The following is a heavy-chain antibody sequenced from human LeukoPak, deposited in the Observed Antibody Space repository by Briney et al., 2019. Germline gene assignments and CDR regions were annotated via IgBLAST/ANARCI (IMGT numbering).Heavy chain of an antibody. V-gene: IGHV1-2*02. CDR1: GYTHTGHY. CDR3: ARWRGYSSGWSGPFDD. CDR2: IDAKSGGT. J-gene: IGHJ4*02. Sequence: ASVKVSCKASGYTHTGHYMHWVRQAPGQGREGVGWIDAKSGGTKYAQRSQGRVTMARDTSINTGYMEPSSLTSDDTAVYYCARWRGYSSGWSGPFDDWGQGTLVTVSS. D-gene: IGHD6-13*01.